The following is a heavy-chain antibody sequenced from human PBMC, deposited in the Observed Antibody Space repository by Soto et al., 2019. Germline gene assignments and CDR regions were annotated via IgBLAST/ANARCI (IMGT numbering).Heavy chain of an antibody. CDR3: VRDRSSSLAY. D-gene: IGHD6-13*01. V-gene: IGHV3-48*03. CDR2: ISSSGSTV. J-gene: IGHJ4*02. CDR1: GFTFSSYE. Sequence: GGSLRLSCAASGFTFSSYEMNWVRQAPGKGLEWLSYISSSGSTVYYADSVKGRFTISRDNAKNSLFLQMNSLRAEDTAVYYCVRDRSSSLAYWGQGTLVTVSS.